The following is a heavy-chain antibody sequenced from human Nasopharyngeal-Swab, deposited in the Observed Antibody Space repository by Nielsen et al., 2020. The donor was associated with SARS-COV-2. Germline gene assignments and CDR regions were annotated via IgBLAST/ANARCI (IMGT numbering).Heavy chain of an antibody. Sequence: GESLKISCAASGFGFSAFAMSWVRQAPGKGLEWVSAAGGNDGSTFYADSVRGRFTISRDNSKNTLYLQMNSLRAEDTAAYYCAKDEPYYDSSGYNYYYYYYMDVWGKGTLVTVSS. CDR1: GFGFSAFA. CDR2: AGGNDGST. J-gene: IGHJ6*03. V-gene: IGHV3-23*01. CDR3: AKDEPYYDSSGYNYYYYYYMDV. D-gene: IGHD3-22*01.